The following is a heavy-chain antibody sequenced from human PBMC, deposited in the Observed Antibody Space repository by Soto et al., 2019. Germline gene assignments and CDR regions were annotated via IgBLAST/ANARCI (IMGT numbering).Heavy chain of an antibody. CDR2: IYWDDDK. Sequence: QITLKESGPTLVKPTQTLTLTCTFSGFSLSTSGVAVGWIRQPPGKALEWLALIYWDDDKRYRPSLKSRLNITKDLSKNPVVLTMTNLDPVDTGTYYCSKIINYFGSGRHAFDIWGQGTMVTVPS. D-gene: IGHD3-10*01. J-gene: IGHJ3*02. CDR3: SKIINYFGSGRHAFDI. CDR1: GFSLSTSGVA. V-gene: IGHV2-5*02.